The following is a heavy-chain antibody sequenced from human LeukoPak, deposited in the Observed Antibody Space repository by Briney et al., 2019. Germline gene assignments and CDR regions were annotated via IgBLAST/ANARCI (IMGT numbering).Heavy chain of an antibody. V-gene: IGHV1-69*13. CDR2: IIPIFGTA. D-gene: IGHD3-22*01. J-gene: IGHJ4*02. Sequence: VASVKVSCKASGGTFSSYAISWVRQAPGQGLEWMGGIIPIFGTANYAQKFQGRVTITADESTSTAYMELSSLRSEDTAVYYCARDRPDSSGYYYGGYWGQGTLVTVSS. CDR3: ARDRPDSSGYYYGGY. CDR1: GGTFSSYA.